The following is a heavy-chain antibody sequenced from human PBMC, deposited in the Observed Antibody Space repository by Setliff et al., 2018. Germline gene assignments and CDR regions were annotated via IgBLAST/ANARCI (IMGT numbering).Heavy chain of an antibody. D-gene: IGHD3-22*01. Sequence: GESLKISCAASGFTFSSYWMSWVRQAPGKGLEWVANIKQDGSEKYYVDSVKGRFTISRDSSKNTLYLQMNNLRAEDTATYYCVKGSGFYDYWGQGAPVTVSS. J-gene: IGHJ4*02. CDR2: IKQDGSEK. V-gene: IGHV3-7*03. CDR1: GFTFSSYW. CDR3: VKGSGFYDY.